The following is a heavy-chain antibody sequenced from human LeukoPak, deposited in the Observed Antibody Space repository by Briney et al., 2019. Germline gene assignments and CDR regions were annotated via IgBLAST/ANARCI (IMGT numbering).Heavy chain of an antibody. Sequence: GGSLRLSCAASGFTFSSYAMHWVRQAPGKGLEWAAVISYDGSNKYYAGSVKGRFTISRDNSKNTLYLQMNSLRAEDTAVYYCARGLAAADDYFDYWGQGTLVTVSS. D-gene: IGHD6-13*01. J-gene: IGHJ4*02. CDR2: ISYDGSNK. CDR1: GFTFSSYA. V-gene: IGHV3-30-3*01. CDR3: ARGLAAADDYFDY.